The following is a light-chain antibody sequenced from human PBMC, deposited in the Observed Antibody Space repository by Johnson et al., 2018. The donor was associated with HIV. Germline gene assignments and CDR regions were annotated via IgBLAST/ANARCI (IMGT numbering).Light chain of an antibody. CDR3: GTWGGV. V-gene: IGLV1-51*01. CDR2: DNN. Sequence: QYALTQPPSVSAAPGQKVTISCSGSSSNIGNSYVSWYQQLPGTAPKLLIYDNNKRPSGIPDRFSGSKSGTSATLGITGLQTGDEADYYCGTWGGVFGTGTKVTVL. J-gene: IGLJ1*01. CDR1: SSNIGNSY.